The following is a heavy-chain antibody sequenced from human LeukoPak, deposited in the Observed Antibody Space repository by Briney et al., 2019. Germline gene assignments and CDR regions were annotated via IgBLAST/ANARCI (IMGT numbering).Heavy chain of an antibody. Sequence: GGSLRLSCAASGFTFSSYAMSWVRQAPGKGLEWVSSISGNGGNTHHADSVKGRFTVSRDNSKDMVYLQMNSLRTEDTAVYYCAKDRDSSDYPRDFDFWGQGTLVTVSS. D-gene: IGHD3-22*01. V-gene: IGHV3-23*01. CDR3: AKDRDSSDYPRDFDF. CDR1: GFTFSSYA. J-gene: IGHJ4*02. CDR2: ISGNGGNT.